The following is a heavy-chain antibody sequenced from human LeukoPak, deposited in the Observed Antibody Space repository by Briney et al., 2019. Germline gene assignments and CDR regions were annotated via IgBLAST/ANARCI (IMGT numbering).Heavy chain of an antibody. CDR3: ARWGYLNWFDP. V-gene: IGHV4-59*01. D-gene: IGHD3-16*02. CDR2: IYYSGST. J-gene: IGHJ5*02. CDR1: GGSISSYY. Sequence: NPSETLSLTCTVSGGSISSYYWSWIRQPPGKGLEWIGYIYYSGSTNYNPSLKSRVTMSVDTSINQFSLKLSSVTAADTAVYYCARWGYLNWFDPWGQGTLVTVSS.